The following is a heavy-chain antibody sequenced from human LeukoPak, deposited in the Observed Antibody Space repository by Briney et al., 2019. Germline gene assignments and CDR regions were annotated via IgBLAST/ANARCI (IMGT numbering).Heavy chain of an antibody. Sequence: SETLSLTCTVSGGSVSNSDDYWGWIRQSPAKGLEWIGTIYHNERPYLNPGTYYNPSLQGRATISIDTSKNQFSLKLSSVSAADTAVYYCARRVGLYSPPRDWFDPWGQGTLVTVSS. CDR1: GGSVSNSDDY. CDR3: ARRVGLYSPPRDWFDP. J-gene: IGHJ5*02. CDR2: IYHNERPYLNPGT. D-gene: IGHD2-8*01. V-gene: IGHV4-39*07.